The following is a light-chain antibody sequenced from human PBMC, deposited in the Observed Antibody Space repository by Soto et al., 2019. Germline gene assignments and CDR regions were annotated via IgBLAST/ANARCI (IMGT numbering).Light chain of an antibody. J-gene: IGKJ5*01. CDR1: QSVLFRSNNKNY. Sequence: DIVMTQSPDSLAVSLGERATINCKSSQSVLFRSNNKNYLGWYQQKSGQPPRLLIFWGSTRESGVPDRFSGSGSGTYFTLTISNLQAEDGAVYYCQQYYDTLPTFGQGTRLEIK. CDR2: WGS. CDR3: QQYYDTLPT. V-gene: IGKV4-1*01.